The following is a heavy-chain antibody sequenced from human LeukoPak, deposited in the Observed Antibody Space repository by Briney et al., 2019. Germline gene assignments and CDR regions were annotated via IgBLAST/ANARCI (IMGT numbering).Heavy chain of an antibody. CDR1: GGSFSGYY. CDR2: INHSGST. CDR3: ARSGAGTGYYYYYGMDV. J-gene: IGHJ6*02. V-gene: IGHV4-34*01. D-gene: IGHD6-19*01. Sequence: PSETLSLTCAAYGGSFSGYYWSWIRQPPGKGLEWIGEINHSGSTNYNPSLKSRVTISVDTSKNQFSLKLSSVTAADTAVYYCARSGAGTGYYYYYGMDVWGQGTTVTVSS.